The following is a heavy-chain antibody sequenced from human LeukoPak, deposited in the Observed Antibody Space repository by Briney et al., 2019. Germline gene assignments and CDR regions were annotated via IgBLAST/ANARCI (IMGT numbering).Heavy chain of an antibody. J-gene: IGHJ5*02. CDR3: ARFTPFLGFDP. V-gene: IGHV1-18*01. CDR2: ISAYNGNT. Sequence: ASVKVSCKASGYTFTSYGISWVRQAPGQGLEWMGWISAYNGNTNYAQKLQGRVTMTTDTSTSTAYMELSSLRSEDTAVYYCARFTPFLGFDPWGQGTLVTVSS. CDR1: GYTFTSYG. D-gene: IGHD3-3*02.